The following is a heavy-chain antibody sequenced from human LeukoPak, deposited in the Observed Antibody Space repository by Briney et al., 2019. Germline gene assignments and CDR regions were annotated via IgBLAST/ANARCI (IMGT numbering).Heavy chain of an antibody. CDR3: ARGQVLTPRITIFVVVIIHWFDP. D-gene: IGHD3-3*01. Sequence: SGTLSLTCAVYGGSFSGYYWCWIRQPPGKGVECIGEINHSVSTTYTPSPKSRATISFETSKKRFYLKLNFATCEDTAVYYCARGQVLTPRITIFVVVIIHWFDPWGQGTLVTVSS. CDR2: INHSVST. CDR1: GGSFSGYY. V-gene: IGHV4-34*01. J-gene: IGHJ5*02.